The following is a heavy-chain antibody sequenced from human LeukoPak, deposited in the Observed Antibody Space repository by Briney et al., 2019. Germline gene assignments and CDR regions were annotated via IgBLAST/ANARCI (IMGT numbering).Heavy chain of an antibody. V-gene: IGHV3-49*04. CDR3: TSSSWYTWSNFDY. Sequence: GGSLRLSCTASGFTFGDYAMSWVRQAPGKGLEWVGFIRSKAYGGTTEYAASVKGRFTISRDDSKSIAYLQMNSLKTEDTAVYYCTSSSWYTWSNFDYWGRGTLVTVSS. CDR2: IRSKAYGGTT. D-gene: IGHD6-13*01. J-gene: IGHJ4*02. CDR1: GFTFGDYA.